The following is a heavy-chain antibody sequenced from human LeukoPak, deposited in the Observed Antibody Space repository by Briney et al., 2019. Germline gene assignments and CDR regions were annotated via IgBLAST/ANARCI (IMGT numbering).Heavy chain of an antibody. V-gene: IGHV3-30-3*01. CDR3: AKDKEDSWYDY. Sequence: GGSLRLSCAASGFTFSSYAMHWVRQAPGKGLEWVAVISYDGSKKYYADSVKGRFTISRDNSKNTLYLQMNSLRAEDTAVYYCAKDKEDSWYDYWGQGTLVTVSS. CDR1: GFTFSSYA. D-gene: IGHD6-13*01. CDR2: ISYDGSKK. J-gene: IGHJ4*02.